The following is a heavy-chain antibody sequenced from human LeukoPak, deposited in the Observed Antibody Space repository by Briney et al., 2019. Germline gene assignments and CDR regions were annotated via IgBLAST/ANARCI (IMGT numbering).Heavy chain of an antibody. J-gene: IGHJ6*04. D-gene: IGHD3-16*01. CDR2: INHSGST. Sequence: CSSIPHPPRNGQVCIMEINHSGSTNYNPSLKSRVTISVDTSKNQFSLKLSSVTAADTAVYYCARGGGSYYYGMDVWGKGTTVTVSS. CDR3: ARGGGSYYYGMDV. V-gene: IGHV4-34*01.